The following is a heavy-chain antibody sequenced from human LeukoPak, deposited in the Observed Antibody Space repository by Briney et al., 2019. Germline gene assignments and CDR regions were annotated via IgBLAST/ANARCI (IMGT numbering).Heavy chain of an antibody. Sequence: SETLSLTCTVSGGSISSYYWSWIRQPPGKGLEWIGYIYYSGSTNYNPSLKSRVTLSVDTTKNQFSLKLSSVTAADTAVYYCARHGALGYCSSTSCPNWFDPWGQGTLVTVSS. J-gene: IGHJ5*02. CDR1: GGSISSYY. CDR3: ARHGALGYCSSTSCPNWFDP. V-gene: IGHV4-59*08. D-gene: IGHD2-2*01. CDR2: IYYSGST.